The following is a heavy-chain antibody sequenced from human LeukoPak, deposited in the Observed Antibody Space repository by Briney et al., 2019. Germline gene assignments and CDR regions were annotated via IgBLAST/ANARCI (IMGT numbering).Heavy chain of an antibody. V-gene: IGHV3-30*02. J-gene: IGHJ4*02. D-gene: IGHD3-9*01. CDR1: GFSFSSYG. CDR2: IPYDGIDE. CDR3: AKDSTGYHPGY. Sequence: GGSLRLSCAASGFSFSSYGMHWVRQRPGRGPEGVALIPYDGIDENYADFAKGRFTISRDNLKNTVYLLINSVRTEDTAVYYCAKDSTGYHPGYWGQGTLVTVSS.